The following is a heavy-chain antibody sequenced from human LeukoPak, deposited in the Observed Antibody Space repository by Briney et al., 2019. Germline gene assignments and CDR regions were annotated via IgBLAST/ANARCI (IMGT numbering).Heavy chain of an antibody. V-gene: IGHV1-46*01. CDR1: GYTFTSYY. J-gene: IGHJ4*02. CDR2: INPSGGST. D-gene: IGHD5-18*01. Sequence: ASVKVSCKASGYTFTSYYMHWVRQAPGQGLEWMGIINPSGGSTSYAQKFQGRVTMARDMSTSTVYMELSSLRSEDTAVYYRARDSNRIQLWSTCLDYWGQGTLVTASS. CDR3: ARDSNRIQLWSTCLDY.